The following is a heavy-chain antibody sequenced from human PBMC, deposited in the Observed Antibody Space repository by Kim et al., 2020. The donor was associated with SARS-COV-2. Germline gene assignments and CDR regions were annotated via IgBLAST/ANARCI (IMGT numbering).Heavy chain of an antibody. J-gene: IGHJ4*02. D-gene: IGHD6-19*01. V-gene: IGHV3-66*01. CDR3: ARGEGSGWYCDY. Sequence: YYAAPVKGRSTIPRDNSKNTLYLQMNGRRAEDTAVYYCARGEGSGWYCDYWGQGTLVTVSS.